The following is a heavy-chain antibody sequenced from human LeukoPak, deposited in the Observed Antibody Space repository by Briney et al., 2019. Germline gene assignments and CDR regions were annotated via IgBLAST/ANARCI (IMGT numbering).Heavy chain of an antibody. CDR1: GFTFDDYG. V-gene: IGHV3-20*04. CDR2: VNWNGGST. Sequence: GGSLRLSCAASGFTFDDYGMSWVRQAPGKGLEWVSGVNWNGGSTGYADSVKGRFTISRDNAKNSLYLQMNSLRAEDTALYYCARDARGMSGSYSDAFDIWGQGTMVTVSS. CDR3: ARDARGMSGSYSDAFDI. D-gene: IGHD1-26*01. J-gene: IGHJ3*02.